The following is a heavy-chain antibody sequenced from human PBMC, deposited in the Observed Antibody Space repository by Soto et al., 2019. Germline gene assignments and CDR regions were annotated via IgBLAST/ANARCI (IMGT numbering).Heavy chain of an antibody. Sequence: SETLSLTCTVSGGSISSYYWSWIRQPPGKGLEWIGYIYYSGSTNYNPSLKSRVTISVDTSKNQFSLKLSSVTAADTAVYYCARDRGSSRTFDYWGQGTLVTV. CDR3: ARDRGSSRTFDY. CDR2: IYYSGST. D-gene: IGHD6-6*01. CDR1: GGSISSYY. V-gene: IGHV4-59*01. J-gene: IGHJ4*02.